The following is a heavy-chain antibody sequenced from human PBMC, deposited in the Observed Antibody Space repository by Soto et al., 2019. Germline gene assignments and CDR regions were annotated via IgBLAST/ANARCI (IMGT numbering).Heavy chain of an antibody. CDR1: GFTFSDHA. J-gene: IGHJ4*02. D-gene: IGHD2-15*01. CDR2: ISGGGSGA. V-gene: IGHV3-23*01. Sequence: EVQLLESGGGLVQPGGSLRLSCTASGFTFSDHAMTWVRQAPGKGLEWVSGISGGGSGAYYADSVKGRFTVSRANSKNTLFLQMVSLRAEDTAVYYCAIDLWWYTHWGQGTLVTVSS. CDR3: AIDLWWYTH.